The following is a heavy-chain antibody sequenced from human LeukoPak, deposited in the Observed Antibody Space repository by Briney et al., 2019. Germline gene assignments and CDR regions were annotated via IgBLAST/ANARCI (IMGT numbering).Heavy chain of an antibody. V-gene: IGHV3-21*01. J-gene: IGHJ3*02. D-gene: IGHD3-22*01. CDR3: ARAYYYDSAHPGAFDI. CDR1: GFTFSSYS. Sequence: GGSLRLPCAASGFTFSSYSMNWVRQAPGKGLEWVSSISSSSSYIYYADSVKGRFTISRDNAKNSLYLQMNSLRAEDTAVYYCARAYYYDSAHPGAFDIWGQGTMVTVSS. CDR2: ISSSSSYI.